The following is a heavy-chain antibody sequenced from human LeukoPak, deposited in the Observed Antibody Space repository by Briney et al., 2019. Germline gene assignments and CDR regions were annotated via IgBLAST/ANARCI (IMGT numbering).Heavy chain of an antibody. D-gene: IGHD1-26*01. Sequence: ASVKVSCKASGYTFTSYGISWVRQAPGQGLEWMGWMNPNSGNTGYAQKSQGRVTITRNTSISTAYMELSSLRSEDTAVYYCARGLRRGVGATYGYWGQGTLVTVSS. J-gene: IGHJ4*02. V-gene: IGHV1-8*03. CDR3: ARGLRRGVGATYGY. CDR1: GYTFTSYG. CDR2: MNPNSGNT.